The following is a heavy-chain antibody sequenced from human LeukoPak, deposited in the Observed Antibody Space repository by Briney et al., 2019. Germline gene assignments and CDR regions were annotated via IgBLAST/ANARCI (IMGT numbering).Heavy chain of an antibody. CDR3: ARQYYFDY. J-gene: IGHJ4*02. CDR2: IIPILGIA. V-gene: IGHV1-69*04. CDR1: GGTFSSYA. Sequence: SVKVSCKASGGTFSSYAISWVRQAPGQGLEWMGRIIPILGIANYAQKFQGRVTITADKSTSTAYMELSSLRSEDTAVHYCARQYYFDYWGQGTLVTVSS.